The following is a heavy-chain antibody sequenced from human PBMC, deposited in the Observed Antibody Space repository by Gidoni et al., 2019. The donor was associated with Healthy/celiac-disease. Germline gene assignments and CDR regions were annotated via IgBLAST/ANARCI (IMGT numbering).Heavy chain of an antibody. V-gene: IGHV1-69*02. Sequence: QVQLVQSGAEVQKPGSSVKVSCKASGGTFSSYTISWVRQAPGQGLEWMGRIIPILGIANYEQKFQGRVTITADKSTSTAYMELSSLRSEDTAVYYCAIITMVRGGEPDYWGQGTLVTVSS. CDR1: GGTFSSYT. D-gene: IGHD3-10*01. J-gene: IGHJ4*02. CDR2: IIPILGIA. CDR3: AIITMVRGGEPDY.